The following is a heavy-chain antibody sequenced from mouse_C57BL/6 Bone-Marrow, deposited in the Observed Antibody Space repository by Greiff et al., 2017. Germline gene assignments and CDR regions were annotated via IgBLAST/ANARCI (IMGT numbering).Heavy chain of an antibody. CDR3: ASLYYYGSSYPPWFAY. Sequence: EVKLVESGGGLVKPGGSLKLSCAASGFTFSSYTMSWVRQTPEKRLEWVATISGGGGNTYYPDSVKGRFTLSRDNAKNTLYLQMSSLRSDDTALYYCASLYYYGSSYPPWFAYWGQGTLVTVSA. CDR2: ISGGGGNT. J-gene: IGHJ3*01. D-gene: IGHD1-1*01. V-gene: IGHV5-9*01. CDR1: GFTFSSYT.